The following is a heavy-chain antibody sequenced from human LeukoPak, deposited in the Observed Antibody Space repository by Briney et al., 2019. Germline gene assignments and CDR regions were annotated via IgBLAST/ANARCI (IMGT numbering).Heavy chain of an antibody. V-gene: IGHV4-4*02. Sequence: SETLSLTCAVSGGSVSSTNWWSWVRQSPGKGLEWIGEIYHSGSTNYKPSLRSRVTISVDKSENQFSLNLSSVTAADTAVYYCVANGWYALDIWGQGTMVTVSS. CDR1: GGSVSSTNW. D-gene: IGHD6-19*01. CDR2: IYHSGST. J-gene: IGHJ3*02. CDR3: VANGWYALDI.